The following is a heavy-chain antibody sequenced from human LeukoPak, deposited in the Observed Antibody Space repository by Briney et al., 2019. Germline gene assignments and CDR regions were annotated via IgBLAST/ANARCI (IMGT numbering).Heavy chain of an antibody. J-gene: IGHJ6*02. Sequence: GGSLRLSCAASGFTFSSYAMSWVRQAPGKGLEWVSAISGSGGSTYYADSVKGRFTIPRDNSKNTLYLQMNSLRAEDTAVYYCAKVLRFLEWLPEWDYYYYGMDVWGQGTTVTVSS. CDR1: GFTFSSYA. CDR3: AKVLRFLEWLPEWDYYYYGMDV. V-gene: IGHV3-23*01. CDR2: ISGSGGST. D-gene: IGHD3-3*01.